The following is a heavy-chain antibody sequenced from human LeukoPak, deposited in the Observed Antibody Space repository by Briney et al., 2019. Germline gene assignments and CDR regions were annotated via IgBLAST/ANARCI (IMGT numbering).Heavy chain of an antibody. V-gene: IGHV3-66*01. CDR2: ISDMGIT. CDR3: ASGTYGVKYYYGMDV. J-gene: IGHJ6*02. Sequence: QSGGSLRLSCAASSFAVRSNFMNWVRQAPGKGLEWVSGISDMGITDYADSVKGRFIISRDSSKNTLYLQMNSLRVEDTAVYYCASGTYGVKYYYGMDVWGQGTTVTVSS. D-gene: IGHD1-1*01. CDR1: SFAVRSNF.